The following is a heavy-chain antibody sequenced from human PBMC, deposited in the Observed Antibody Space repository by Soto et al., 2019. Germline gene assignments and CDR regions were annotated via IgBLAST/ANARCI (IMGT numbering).Heavy chain of an antibody. CDR1: GGSISRSIDF. CDR3: ASSYYYDSSVGD. Sequence: QLQLKESGPGLVKPSETLSLTCTVSGGSISRSIDFWGWIRQPPGKGLEWIGSIYYSGSTYYNPSLKSRVAISVETSKNQSSLKLSSVTAAHTAVYYCASSYYYDSSVGDWGQGGLVIVSS. V-gene: IGHV4-39*01. CDR2: IYYSGST. J-gene: IGHJ4*02. D-gene: IGHD3-22*01.